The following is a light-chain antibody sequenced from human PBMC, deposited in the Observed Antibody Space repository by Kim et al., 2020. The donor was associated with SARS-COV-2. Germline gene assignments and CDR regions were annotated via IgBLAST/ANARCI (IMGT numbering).Light chain of an antibody. V-gene: IGKV4-1*01. J-gene: IGKJ1*01. CDR1: QSVLYSSNNKNY. Sequence: DIVMTQSPDSLAVSLGERATINCKSSQSVLYSSNNKNYLAWYQQKPGQPPKLLIYWASTRESGVPERFSGSESGTDFTLTISILQAEDVAVYYCQQYYSTPQTFGQGTKVEIK. CDR2: WAS. CDR3: QQYYSTPQT.